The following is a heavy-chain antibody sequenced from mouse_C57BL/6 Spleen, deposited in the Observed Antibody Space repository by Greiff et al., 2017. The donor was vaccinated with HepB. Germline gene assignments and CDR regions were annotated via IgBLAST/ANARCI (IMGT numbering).Heavy chain of an antibody. Sequence: VQLQQSGAELVRPGPSVKVSCKASGYAFTNYLIEWVKQRPGQGLEWIGVINPGSGGTNYNEKFKGKATLTADKSSSTAYMQLSSLTSEDSAVYFCATNWPSFAYWGQGTLVTVSA. CDR2: INPGSGGT. D-gene: IGHD4-1*01. V-gene: IGHV1-54*01. CDR3: ATNWPSFAY. CDR1: GYAFTNYL. J-gene: IGHJ3*01.